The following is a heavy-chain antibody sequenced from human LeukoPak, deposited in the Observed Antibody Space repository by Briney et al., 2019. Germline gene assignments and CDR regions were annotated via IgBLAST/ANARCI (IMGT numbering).Heavy chain of an antibody. CDR3: ARSPNYKGYFDY. CDR1: GFTFSSYE. V-gene: IGHV3-48*03. D-gene: IGHD3-10*01. J-gene: IGHJ4*02. CDR2: ISSSGSTI. Sequence: QPGGSLRLSCAASGFTFSSYEMNWVCQAPGKGLEWVSYISSSGSTIYYADSVKGRFTISRDNAKNSLYLQMNSLRAEDTAVYYCARSPNYKGYFDYWGQGTLVTVSS.